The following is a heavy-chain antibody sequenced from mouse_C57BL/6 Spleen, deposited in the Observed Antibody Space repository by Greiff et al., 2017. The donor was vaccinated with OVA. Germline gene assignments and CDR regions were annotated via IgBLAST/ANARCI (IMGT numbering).Heavy chain of an antibody. CDR1: GFTFSDYY. J-gene: IGHJ4*01. V-gene: IGHV5-16*01. CDR3: ARRGMINAMDY. Sequence: EVQVVESEGGLVQPGSSMKLSCTASGFTFSDYYMAWVRQVPEKGLEWVANINYDGSSTYYLDSLKSRFIISRDNAKNILYLQMSSLKSEDTATYYCARRGMINAMDYWGQGTSVTVSS. D-gene: IGHD2-4*01. CDR2: INYDGSST.